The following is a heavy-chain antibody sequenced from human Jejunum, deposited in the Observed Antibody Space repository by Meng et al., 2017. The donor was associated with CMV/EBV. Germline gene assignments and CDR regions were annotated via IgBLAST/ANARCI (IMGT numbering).Heavy chain of an antibody. Sequence: FTFSNHWMHGVRQAPGKGLVWVARISTDGSSTSYADSVKGRFTISRDNAMNTLYLQMNSLRAEDTAVYYCAKRDCTSSSCHYYFDYWGQGTLVTVSS. D-gene: IGHD2-2*01. J-gene: IGHJ4*02. CDR2: ISTDGSST. V-gene: IGHV3-74*01. CDR1: FTFSNHW. CDR3: AKRDCTSSSCHYYFDY.